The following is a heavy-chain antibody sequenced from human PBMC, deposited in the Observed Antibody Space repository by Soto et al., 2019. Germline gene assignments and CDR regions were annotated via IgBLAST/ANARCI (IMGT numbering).Heavy chain of an antibody. V-gene: IGHV3-30*18. J-gene: IGHJ4*02. D-gene: IGHD3-10*01. CDR2: ISFDGSNK. CDR3: AKDATSGRRFGELRGLDY. Sequence: QVQLVESGGGVVQPGRSLRLSCAASGFTFSYSGMHWVRQAPGKGLEWVAVISFDGSNKFTAESVRGRFTISRDNSKKTLYLQMNSLRGEDTAVYYGAKDATSGRRFGELRGLDYWGQGTLVTVSS. CDR1: GFTFSYSG.